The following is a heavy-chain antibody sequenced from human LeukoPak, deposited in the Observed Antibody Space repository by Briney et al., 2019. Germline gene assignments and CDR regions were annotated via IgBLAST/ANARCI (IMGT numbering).Heavy chain of an antibody. CDR1: GFTFSSYA. V-gene: IGHV3-23*01. CDR3: AKDPKTTVTTGGLFDY. CDR2: ISGSSGST. D-gene: IGHD4-17*01. J-gene: IGHJ4*02. Sequence: GGSLRLSCAASGFTFSSYAMSWVRQAPGKGLEWVSGISGSSGSTYYADSVKGRFTISRDNSKNTLYLQMNGLRAEDTAVYYCAKDPKTTVTTGGLFDYWGQGTLATVSS.